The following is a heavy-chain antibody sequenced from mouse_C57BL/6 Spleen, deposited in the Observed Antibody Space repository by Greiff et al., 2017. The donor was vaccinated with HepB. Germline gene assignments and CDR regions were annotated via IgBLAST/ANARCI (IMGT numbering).Heavy chain of an antibody. D-gene: IGHD1-1*01. CDR1: GYTFPSYG. V-gene: IGHV1-81*01. CDR3: AVLRDYYAMDY. J-gene: IGHJ4*01. Sequence: QVQLQQSGAELARPGASVKLSCKASGYTFPSYGISWVKQRTGQGLEWIGEIYPRSGNTYYNEKFKGKATLTADKSSSTAYMELRSLTSEDSAVYFCAVLRDYYAMDYWGQGTSVTVSS. CDR2: IYPRSGNT.